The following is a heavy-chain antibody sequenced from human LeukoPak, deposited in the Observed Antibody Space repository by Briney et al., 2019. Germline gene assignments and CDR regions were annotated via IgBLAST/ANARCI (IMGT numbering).Heavy chain of an antibody. CDR2: IIPIFGTA. CDR1: GGTFSSYA. J-gene: IGHJ4*02. D-gene: IGHD2-15*01. V-gene: IGHV1-69*13. CDR3: ARGWCSGGSCYSGFDY. Sequence: SVKVSCKASGGTFSSYAISWVRQAPGQGLEWMGGIIPIFGTANYVQKFQGRVTITADESTSTAYMELSSLRSEDTAVYYCARGWCSGGSCYSGFDYWGQGTLVTVSS.